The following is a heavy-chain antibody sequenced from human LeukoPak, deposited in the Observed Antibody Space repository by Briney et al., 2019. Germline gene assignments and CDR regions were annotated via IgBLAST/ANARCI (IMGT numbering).Heavy chain of an antibody. Sequence: PSETLSLTCTVSGGSISSYYWSWIRQPPGKGLEWIGYIYYSVSTNYNPSLKSRVTISVDTSKNQFSLKLSSVTAADTAVYYCARGRILWFGELLSRHYYFDYWGQGTLVTVSS. CDR2: IYYSVST. J-gene: IGHJ4*02. CDR3: ARGRILWFGELLSRHYYFDY. V-gene: IGHV4-59*12. CDR1: GGSISSYY. D-gene: IGHD3-10*01.